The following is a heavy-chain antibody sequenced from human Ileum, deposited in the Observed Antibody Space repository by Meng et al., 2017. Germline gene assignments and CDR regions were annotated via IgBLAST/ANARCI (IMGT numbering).Heavy chain of an antibody. CDR3: ATSGGGFDY. V-gene: IGHV7-4-1*02. D-gene: IGHD1-26*01. CDR2: INTNTGNP. Sequence: QVQSVQSGFELKEPGASVKVSCKASRYTFTNYDINWVRQAPGQGLEWMGWINTNTGNPTYAQGFTGRFVFSLDTSVNTAHLQISTLTAEDTVVYYCATSGGGFDYWGQGALVTVSS. J-gene: IGHJ4*02. CDR1: RYTFTNYD.